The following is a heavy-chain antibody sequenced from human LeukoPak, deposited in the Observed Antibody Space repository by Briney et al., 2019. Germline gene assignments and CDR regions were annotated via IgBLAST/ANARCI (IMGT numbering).Heavy chain of an antibody. CDR1: GFTFSNSW. CDR3: TRAYTY. V-gene: IGHV3-7*04. J-gene: IGHJ4*02. Sequence: PGGSLRLSCAASGFTFSNSWMTWVRQAPGKGPEWVANIKPDGSEKYYVDSVKGRFTISRDNAKNSLYLQMNGLRAEDTAVYYCTRAYTYWGQGTLVTVSS. CDR2: IKPDGSEK. D-gene: IGHD2-2*02.